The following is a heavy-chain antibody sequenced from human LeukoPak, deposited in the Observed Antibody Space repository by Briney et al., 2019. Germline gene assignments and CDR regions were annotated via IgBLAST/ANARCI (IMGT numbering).Heavy chain of an antibody. CDR1: GFTFRSYA. V-gene: IGHV3-64D*06. CDR2: ISSNGGST. J-gene: IGHJ4*02. Sequence: GGSLRLSCSASGFTFRSYAMHWVRQAPGKGLEYVSAISSNGGSTYYADSVKGRFTISRDNSKNTLYLQMSSLRAEDTAVYYCVREAAAYYFDYWGQGTLVTVSS. CDR3: VREAAAYYFDY. D-gene: IGHD6-13*01.